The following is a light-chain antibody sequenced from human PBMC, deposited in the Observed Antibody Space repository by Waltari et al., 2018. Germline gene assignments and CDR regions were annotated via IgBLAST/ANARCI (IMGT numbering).Light chain of an antibody. CDR2: YDD. Sequence: QSVLTQPPSVSEAPRQRVTISCSGSNPNIGTHASNWYQQLPGKAPKLLIYYDDLLPSGVSDRVSGSRSGTSASLAISGLQSADEGDYFCAAWDDSLSGLIFGGGTKLTVL. CDR3: AAWDDSLSGLI. V-gene: IGLV1-36*01. J-gene: IGLJ2*01. CDR1: NPNIGTHA.